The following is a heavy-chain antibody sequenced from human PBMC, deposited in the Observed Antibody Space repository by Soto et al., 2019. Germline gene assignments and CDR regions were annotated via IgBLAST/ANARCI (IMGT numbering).Heavy chain of an antibody. D-gene: IGHD3-9*01. CDR2: IYYDGDT. Sequence: SETLSLTCSVSGGSIINYYWSWIRQPPGKGLEWLGFIYYDGDTNYNPSLRSRVTISVDTSKNQFSLTLRSVSAADTALYLCVRHYDVVLLTGSSGYFDFWCQGVLVNVS. V-gene: IGHV4-59*08. J-gene: IGHJ4*02. CDR3: VRHYDVVLLTGSSGYFDF. CDR1: GGSIINYY.